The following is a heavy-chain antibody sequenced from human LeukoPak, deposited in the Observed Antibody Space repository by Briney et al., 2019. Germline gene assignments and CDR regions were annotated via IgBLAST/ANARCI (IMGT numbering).Heavy chain of an antibody. Sequence: PSETLSLTCAVYGGSFSGYYWSWIRQPPGKGLEWIGRIYTSGSTNYNPSLKSRVTISVDTSKNQFSLKLSSVTAADTAVYYCARRKWLGAFDPWGQGTLVTVSS. J-gene: IGHJ5*02. CDR2: IYTSGST. CDR1: GGSFSGYY. V-gene: IGHV4-59*10. D-gene: IGHD1-26*01. CDR3: ARRKWLGAFDP.